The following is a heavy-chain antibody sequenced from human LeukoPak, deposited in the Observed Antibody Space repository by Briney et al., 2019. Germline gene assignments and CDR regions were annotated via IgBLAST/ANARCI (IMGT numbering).Heavy chain of an antibody. CDR2: ISSISSYI. V-gene: IGHV3-21*01. D-gene: IGHD3-22*01. CDR3: ARGTYYYDSSGYDFDY. Sequence: GGSLRLSCAASGFTFGSYSMNWVRQAPGKGLEWVSSISSISSYIYYADSVKGRFTISRDNAKNSLYLQMNSLTAEDTAVYYCARGTYYYDSSGYDFDYWGQGALVTVSS. J-gene: IGHJ4*02. CDR1: GFTFGSYS.